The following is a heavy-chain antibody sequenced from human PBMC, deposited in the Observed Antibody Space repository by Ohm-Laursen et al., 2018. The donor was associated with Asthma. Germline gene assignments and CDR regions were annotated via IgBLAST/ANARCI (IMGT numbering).Heavy chain of an antibody. J-gene: IGHJ4*02. Sequence: PSQTLSLTCMVSGDAINREIWWSWIRQPPGKGLEWIGEVHHSGAANSSPSLQSRVTISIDKSKNQFSLKVTSVTAADTAVYYCARDGRLRGSFDYWGQGTLVTVSS. CDR1: GDAINREIW. V-gene: IGHV4/OR15-8*01. D-gene: IGHD3-10*01. CDR3: ARDGRLRGSFDY. CDR2: VHHSGAA.